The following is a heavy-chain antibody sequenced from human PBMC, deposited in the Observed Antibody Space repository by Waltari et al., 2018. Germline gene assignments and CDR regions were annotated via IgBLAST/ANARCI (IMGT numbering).Heavy chain of an antibody. J-gene: IGHJ4*02. V-gene: IGHV4-59*01. D-gene: IGHD6-13*01. CDR3: ARVGGYSSSWYPVYYFDY. Sequence: QVQLQESGSGLVKPSETLSLTCTVSGGSISSYYWSWIRQPHGKGLEWIGYIYYSGSTNYNPSLKSRVTISVDTSKNQFSLKLSSVTAADTAVYYCARVGGYSSSWYPVYYFDYWGQGTLVTVSS. CDR2: IYYSGST. CDR1: GGSISSYY.